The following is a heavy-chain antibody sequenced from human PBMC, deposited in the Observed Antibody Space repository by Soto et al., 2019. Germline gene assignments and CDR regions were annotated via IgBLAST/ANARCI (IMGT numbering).Heavy chain of an antibody. CDR2: IYYSGST. J-gene: IGHJ6*02. CDR1: GGSISSSSYY. CDR3: ARAWEVSSTYGMDV. Sequence: KPSETLSLTCTVSGGSISSSSYYWGWIRQPPGKGLEWIGSIYYSGSTYYNPSLKSRVTISVDTSKNQFSLKLSPVTAADTAVYYCARAWEVSSTYGMDVWGQGTTVTVS. V-gene: IGHV4-39*01. D-gene: IGHD2-2*01.